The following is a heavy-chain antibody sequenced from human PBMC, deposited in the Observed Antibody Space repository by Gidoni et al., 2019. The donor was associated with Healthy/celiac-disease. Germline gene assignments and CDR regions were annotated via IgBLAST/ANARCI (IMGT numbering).Heavy chain of an antibody. CDR2: INPNSGGT. V-gene: IGHV1-2*02. CDR1: GYTFTGHY. D-gene: IGHD6-13*01. Sequence: QVQLVQSGAEVKKPGASVKVSCKASGYTFTGHYMHWVRQAPGQGLEWMGWINPNSGGTNYAQKFQGRVTMTRDTSISTAYMELSRQRSDDTAVYYCARVKRSSSWYLGYYYYGMDVWGQGTTVTVSS. J-gene: IGHJ6*02. CDR3: ARVKRSSSWYLGYYYYGMDV.